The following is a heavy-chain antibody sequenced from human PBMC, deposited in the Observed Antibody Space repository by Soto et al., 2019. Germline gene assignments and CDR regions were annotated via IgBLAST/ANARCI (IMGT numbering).Heavy chain of an antibody. CDR2: INSDGSST. CDR1: GFTFSSYW. CDR3: ARGDVLLWFGELLRYYYGMDV. V-gene: IGHV3-74*01. J-gene: IGHJ6*02. D-gene: IGHD3-10*01. Sequence: QPGGSLRLSCAASGFTFSSYWMHWVRQAPGKGLVWVSRINSDGSSTSYADSVKGRFTISRDNAKNTLYLQMNSLRAEDTAVYYCARGDVLLWFGELLRYYYGMDVWGQGTTVTVSS.